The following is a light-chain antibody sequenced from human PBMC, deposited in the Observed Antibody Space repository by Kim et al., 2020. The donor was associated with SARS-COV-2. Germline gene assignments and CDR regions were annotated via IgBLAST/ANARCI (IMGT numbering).Light chain of an antibody. CDR3: QTWDTGIRV. V-gene: IGLV4-69*01. CDR1: SGHSTYA. Sequence: QLVVTQSPSASASLGASVKLTCTLSSGHSTYAIAWHQQQPEKGPRYLMKVESDGSHIKGDGIPGRFSGSSSGAERYLTISSLQSEDEGDYYCQTWDTGIRVFGGGTQLTVL. J-gene: IGLJ3*02. CDR2: VESDGSH.